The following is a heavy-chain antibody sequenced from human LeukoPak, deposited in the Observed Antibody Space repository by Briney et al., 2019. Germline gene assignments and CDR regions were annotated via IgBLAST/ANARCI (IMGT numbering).Heavy chain of an antibody. CDR3: ARDTYYYDSSGYFDY. D-gene: IGHD3-22*01. V-gene: IGHV3-20*04. CDR1: GFTFYDYG. J-gene: IGHJ4*02. Sequence: GGSLRLSCAASGFTFYDYGMSWGRQAPGKGLEWVSGINWNGGSTGYADSVKGRFTISRDNAKNSLYLQMNSLRAEDTALYYCARDTYYYDSSGYFDYWGQGTLVTVSS. CDR2: INWNGGST.